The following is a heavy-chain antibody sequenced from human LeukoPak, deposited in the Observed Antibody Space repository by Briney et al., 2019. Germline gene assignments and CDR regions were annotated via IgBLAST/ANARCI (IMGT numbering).Heavy chain of an antibody. V-gene: IGHV1-69*02. D-gene: IGHD5-12*01. CDR2: IIPILGIA. Sequence: SVKVSCKASGGTFSSYTISWVRQAPGQGLEWMGRIIPILGIANYAQKFQGRVTITADKSTSTAYMELGSLRSEDTAVYYCARPYSGYELDAFDIWGQGTMVTVSS. CDR1: GGTFSSYT. J-gene: IGHJ3*02. CDR3: ARPYSGYELDAFDI.